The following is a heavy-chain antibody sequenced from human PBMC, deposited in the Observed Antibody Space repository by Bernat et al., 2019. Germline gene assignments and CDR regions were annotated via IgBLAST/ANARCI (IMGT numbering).Heavy chain of an antibody. CDR1: GFTFSSYS. Sequence: EVQLVESGGGLVQPGGSLRLSCAASGFTFSSYSMNWVRQAPGKGLEWVSYISSSSSTMYYPDSVKGRFTVYRDNAKNSLYLQMNSLRAEDTAVYYCARVWGDYCSGASCHPIWGQGTLVTVSS. J-gene: IGHJ4*02. V-gene: IGHV3-48*01. CDR3: ARVWGDYCSGASCHPI. D-gene: IGHD2-15*01. CDR2: ISSSSSTM.